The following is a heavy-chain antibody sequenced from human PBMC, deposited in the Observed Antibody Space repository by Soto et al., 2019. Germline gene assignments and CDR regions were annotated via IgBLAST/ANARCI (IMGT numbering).Heavy chain of an antibody. D-gene: IGHD3-10*01. Sequence: SETLSLTCTVSGGSISSYYWSWIRQPPGKGLEWIGYIYYSGSTNYNPSLKSRVTISVDTSKNQFSLKLSSVTAADTAVYYCARVPAGYYYGSGSRNYFDYWGQGTLVTVSS. V-gene: IGHV4-59*01. CDR1: GGSISSYY. CDR2: IYYSGST. J-gene: IGHJ4*02. CDR3: ARVPAGYYYGSGSRNYFDY.